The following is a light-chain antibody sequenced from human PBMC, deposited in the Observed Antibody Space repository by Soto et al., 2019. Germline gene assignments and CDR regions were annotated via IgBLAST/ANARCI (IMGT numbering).Light chain of an antibody. CDR1: PGISSW. Sequence: DIQMTQSPSSVSASVGDRVTITCRASPGISSWLAWYQQKPGKAPKLLIYAASSLQSGVPSRFSGSGSGTDFTLTISRLQPEDFATYYCQQANSFPLTFGQGTRLEIK. J-gene: IGKJ5*01. CDR3: QQANSFPLT. V-gene: IGKV1D-12*01. CDR2: AAS.